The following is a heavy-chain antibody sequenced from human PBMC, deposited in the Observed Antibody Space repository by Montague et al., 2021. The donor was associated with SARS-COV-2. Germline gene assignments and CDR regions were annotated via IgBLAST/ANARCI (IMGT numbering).Heavy chain of an antibody. J-gene: IGHJ4*02. CDR1: GASVSTGHYY. Sequence: SETLSLTCTVSGASVSTGHYYWSWIRQPAGKGLEWIGRVYPSGNTNYNPSLKSRVSISVDTSKNQFSLKLSSVTAADTAVYYCARDRGGGLGGVITAYYFDYWGQGTSVTVSS. CDR3: ARDRGGGLGGVITAYYFDY. V-gene: IGHV4-61*10. CDR2: VYPSGNT. D-gene: IGHD3-16*01.